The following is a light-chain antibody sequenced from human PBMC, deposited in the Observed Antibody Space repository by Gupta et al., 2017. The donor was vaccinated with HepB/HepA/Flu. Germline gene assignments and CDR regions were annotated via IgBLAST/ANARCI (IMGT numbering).Light chain of an antibody. V-gene: IGKV1-39*01. CDR3: QQGYTTPWT. Sequence: DIQMTQSPSSLSTSVGDRVTITCRASQSISTYLNWFQQKSGNAPKLLIYATSSLQSGVPSRFSGTGSGTDFTLTIRRLQPEDYATYDCQQGYTTPWTFGQGTXVEVK. CDR1: QSISTY. CDR2: ATS. J-gene: IGKJ1*01.